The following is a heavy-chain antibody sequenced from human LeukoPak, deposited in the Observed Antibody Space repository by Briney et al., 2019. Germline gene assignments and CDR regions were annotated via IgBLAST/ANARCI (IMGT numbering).Heavy chain of an antibody. Sequence: PGGSLRLSCAASGFTFSNHGMNWVRQAPGKGLEWVAVIPYDGSNKYYADSVKGRFTISRENSKNRLYLQMNSLRAEDTAVYYCAELGITMIGGVWGKGTTVTISS. D-gene: IGHD3-10*02. V-gene: IGHV3-30*13. J-gene: IGHJ6*04. CDR1: GFTFSNHG. CDR2: IPYDGSNK. CDR3: AELGITMIGGV.